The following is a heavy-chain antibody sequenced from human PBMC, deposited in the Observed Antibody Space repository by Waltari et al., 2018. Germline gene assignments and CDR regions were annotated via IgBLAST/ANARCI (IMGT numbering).Heavy chain of an antibody. CDR3: ATWRWGQSEFDY. D-gene: IGHD7-27*01. V-gene: IGHV3-7*01. J-gene: IGHJ4*02. CDR1: GFPFGRHW. Sequence: EAQLVEAGGKLVRRGGSLRLPCVAAGFPFGRHWMSWVRQAPGRGLEWVATIKEDGSDKHYVDSVRGRVTISRDNANDSLYLQMNSLRAEDTAVYYCATWRWGQSEFDYWGQGTLVTVSS. CDR2: IKEDGSDK.